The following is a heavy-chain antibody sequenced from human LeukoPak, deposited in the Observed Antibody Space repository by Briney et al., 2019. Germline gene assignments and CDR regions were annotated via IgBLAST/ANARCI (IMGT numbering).Heavy chain of an antibody. CDR2: IFRSGST. V-gene: IGHV4-59*01. CDR3: AGGIVEGYSYGWFYYMDV. J-gene: IGHJ6*03. D-gene: IGHD5-18*01. CDR1: GGSISSYY. Sequence: SETLSLTCTVSGGSISSYYWNCMRQPPGKGMEWIGYIFRSGSTNYNPSLKSRVTISVDTSKNHFSLNLGSVTAADTAVYYCAGGIVEGYSYGWFYYMDVWGKGTTVTVSS.